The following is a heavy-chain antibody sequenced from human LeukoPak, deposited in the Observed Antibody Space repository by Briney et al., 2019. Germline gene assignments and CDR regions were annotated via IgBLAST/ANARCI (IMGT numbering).Heavy chain of an antibody. CDR2: IKSDGSTT. Sequence: GGSLRLSCAASGFTFSSYWMHWVRQAPGKGLMWVSRIKSDGSTTTYADSVEGRFTISRDNAKNTLYLQMNSLRAEDTAVYYCARGRYSAGDYWGQGTLVTVSS. CDR1: GFTFSSYW. V-gene: IGHV3-74*01. D-gene: IGHD2-21*01. J-gene: IGHJ4*02. CDR3: ARGRYSAGDY.